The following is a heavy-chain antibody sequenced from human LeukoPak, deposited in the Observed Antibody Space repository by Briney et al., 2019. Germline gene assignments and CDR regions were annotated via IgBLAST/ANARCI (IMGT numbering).Heavy chain of an antibody. D-gene: IGHD6-19*01. Sequence: ASVKVSCKASGYTFVDYYMHWVRQAPGQGLEWMGWINPNGGATDYAQNFRGRVTLTRDTPISTAYMELSSLRSDDTAVYFCARSGYNSGWAFDYWGQGTLVTVSS. V-gene: IGHV1-2*02. CDR3: ARSGYNSGWAFDY. CDR1: GYTFVDYY. CDR2: INPNGGAT. J-gene: IGHJ4*02.